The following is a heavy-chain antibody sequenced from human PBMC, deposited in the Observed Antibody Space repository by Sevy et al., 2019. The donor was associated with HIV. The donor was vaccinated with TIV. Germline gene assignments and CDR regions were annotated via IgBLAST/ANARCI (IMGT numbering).Heavy chain of an antibody. V-gene: IGHV3-7*03. J-gene: IGHJ3*02. D-gene: IGHD3-10*01. CDR3: ARPQDYYGSGAFDI. CDR1: GFTFSSYW. Sequence: GGSLRLSCAASGFTFSSYWMSWVRQAPGKGLEWVANIKQDGSEKYYVDSVKGRFTISRDNAKNSLYLQMNSLRAEDTAVYYCARPQDYYGSGAFDIWGQGTMLTVSS. CDR2: IKQDGSEK.